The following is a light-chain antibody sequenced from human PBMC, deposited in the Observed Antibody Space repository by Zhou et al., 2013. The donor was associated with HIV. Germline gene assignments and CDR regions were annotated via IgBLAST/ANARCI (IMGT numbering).Light chain of an antibody. CDR2: NAS. CDR1: QSVTSTY. CDR3: QQRNNWPRLT. J-gene: IGKJ4*01. V-gene: IGKV3-11*01. Sequence: IVLTQSPGTLSLSPGERATLSCRASQSVTSTYLAWYQQKPGQAPRLLIYNASNRATGIPARFSGSGSGTDFTLTISSLEPEDFAVYYCQQRNNWPRLTFGGGTKVEIK.